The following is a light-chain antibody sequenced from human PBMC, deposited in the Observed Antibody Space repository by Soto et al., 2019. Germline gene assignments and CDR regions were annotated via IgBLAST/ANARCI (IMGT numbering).Light chain of an antibody. J-gene: IGKJ4*01. V-gene: IGKV1-5*01. CDR1: QSISSW. CDR3: QQYNSYSIT. CDR2: DAS. Sequence: DIQMTQSPSTLSASVGDRVTITCRASQSISSWLAWYQQKTGKAPKLLIYDASSMESGVPSRFSGSGSGTEFTLTISSLQPDDFATYYCQQYNSYSITFGGGTKVEI.